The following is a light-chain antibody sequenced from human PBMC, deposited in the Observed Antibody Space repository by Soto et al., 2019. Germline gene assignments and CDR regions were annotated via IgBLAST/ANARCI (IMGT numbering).Light chain of an antibody. CDR2: LGS. V-gene: IGKV2-28*01. CDR3: MQALQTPLT. Sequence: DIVMTQSPLSLPVTPGEPASISCRSSQSLLHSNGYSYFDWYLQKPGQSPQLLIYLGSSRASGVPDRFNGSGSGTDFTLKISRVEAEDVGGYYCMQALQTPLTFGQGTRLEIK. J-gene: IGKJ5*01. CDR1: QSLLHSNGYSY.